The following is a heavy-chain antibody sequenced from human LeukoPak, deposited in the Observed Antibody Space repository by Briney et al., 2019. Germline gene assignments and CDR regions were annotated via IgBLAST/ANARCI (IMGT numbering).Heavy chain of an antibody. CDR1: GFTFSSYS. CDR3: AKQLGYCSDGSCYFPY. CDR2: ISSSGGST. D-gene: IGHD2-15*01. J-gene: IGHJ4*02. Sequence: PGGSLRLSCAASGFTFSSYSMSWVRQAPGKGLEWVSAISSSGGSTDYADSVKGRFTISRDNSKNTLYLQMNSLRAEDTAVYYCAKQLGYCSDGSCYFPYWGQGTLVTVSS. V-gene: IGHV3-23*01.